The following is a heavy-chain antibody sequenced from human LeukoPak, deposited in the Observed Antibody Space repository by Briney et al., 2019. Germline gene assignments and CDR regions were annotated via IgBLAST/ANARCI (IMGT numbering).Heavy chain of an antibody. CDR3: ARRGSSGFLYYFDY. V-gene: IGHV4-39*01. J-gene: IGHJ4*02. CDR2: IHYGGIT. D-gene: IGHD6-19*01. CDR1: GGSIRSSDDY. Sequence: PSETLSLTCTVFGGSIRSSDDYWGWIRQPPGKGLEWIGSIHYGGITNYNPSLKSRVTISVDTSKNQFSLKLSSVPAADTAVYYCARRGSSGFLYYFDYWGQGILVTVSS.